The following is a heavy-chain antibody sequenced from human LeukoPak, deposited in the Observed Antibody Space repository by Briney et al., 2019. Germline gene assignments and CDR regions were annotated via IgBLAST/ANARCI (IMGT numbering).Heavy chain of an antibody. CDR3: ARDAFPDCGGDCPQAD. CDR1: GGTFSSYA. Sequence: SVKVSCKASGGTFSSYAISWVRQAPGQGLEWMGGIIPIFGTANYAQKFQGRVTITADESTSTAYMELSSLRSEDTAVYYCARDAFPDCGGDCPQADWGQGTLVTVSS. J-gene: IGHJ4*02. CDR2: IIPIFGTA. D-gene: IGHD2-21*02. V-gene: IGHV1-69*13.